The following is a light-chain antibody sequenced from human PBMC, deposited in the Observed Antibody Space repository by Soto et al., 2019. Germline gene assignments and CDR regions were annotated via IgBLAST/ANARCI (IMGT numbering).Light chain of an antibody. Sequence: QSVLTQPPSASGSPGQSVTISCTGTTRDDGGYYYVSWYQQHPGTAPKLMIYEVSKRPSGVPDRFSGSKSGNTASLTVSGLQAEDEADYYCSSYAGSNNFGVFGTGTKVTVL. J-gene: IGLJ1*01. CDR2: EVS. V-gene: IGLV2-8*01. CDR1: TRDDGGYYY. CDR3: SSYAGSNNFGV.